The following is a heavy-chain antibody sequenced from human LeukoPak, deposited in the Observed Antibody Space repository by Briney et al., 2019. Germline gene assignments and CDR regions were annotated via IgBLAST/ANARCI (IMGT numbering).Heavy chain of an antibody. CDR1: GGTFSSYA. D-gene: IGHD3-9*01. J-gene: IGHJ6*02. Sequence: ASVKVSCKASGGTFSSYAISWVRQAPGQGLEWMGGIIPIFGTANYAQKLQGRVTITADESTSTAYMELSSLRSEDTAVYYCASPVQTYYDILTGYPLSTYYGMDVWGQGTTVTVSS. V-gene: IGHV1-69*13. CDR2: IIPIFGTA. CDR3: ASPVQTYYDILTGYPLSTYYGMDV.